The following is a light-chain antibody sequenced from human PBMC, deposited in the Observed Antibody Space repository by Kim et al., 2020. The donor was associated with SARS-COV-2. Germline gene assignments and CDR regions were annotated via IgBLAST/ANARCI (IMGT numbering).Light chain of an antibody. CDR1: QDISYY. Sequence: STGERTTLSCKASQDISYYVAWYQQKSGQAPRLLIYDATHRATGAPGRFIGSRTGADFTLTISSLDPEDSAVYYCQHRTNWHPMYTFGQGTKLEI. V-gene: IGKV3D-11*01. CDR3: QHRTNWHPMYT. J-gene: IGKJ2*01. CDR2: DAT.